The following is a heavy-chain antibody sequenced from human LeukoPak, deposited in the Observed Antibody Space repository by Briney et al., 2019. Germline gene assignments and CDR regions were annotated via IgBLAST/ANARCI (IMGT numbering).Heavy chain of an antibody. V-gene: IGHV1-2*02. CDR2: INPSSGGT. Sequence: AASVTVSCKASGYTFTGYYMHWVRQAPGQGLEWMGWINPSSGGTNYAQKFQGRVTMTRDTSISTAYMELSRLRSDDTAVYYCARGRGRYCSSTSCETYYYYMDVWGKGTTVTVSS. CDR3: ARGRGRYCSSTSCETYYYYMDV. D-gene: IGHD2-2*01. CDR1: GYTFTGYY. J-gene: IGHJ6*03.